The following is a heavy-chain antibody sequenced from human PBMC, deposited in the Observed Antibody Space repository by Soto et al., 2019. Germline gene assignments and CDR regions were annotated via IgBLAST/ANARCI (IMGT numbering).Heavy chain of an antibody. Sequence: LRLSCAASGFTFSSYGMHWVRQAPGKGLEWVAVIWYDGSNKYYADSVKGRVTVSRDNSKNRLYLQMNSLRAEDTAVYYCARDQESDTPMPGYWGTGTLVTVSS. CDR3: ARDQESDTPMPGY. CDR2: IWYDGSNK. V-gene: IGHV3-33*01. D-gene: IGHD5-18*01. CDR1: GFTFSSYG. J-gene: IGHJ4*02.